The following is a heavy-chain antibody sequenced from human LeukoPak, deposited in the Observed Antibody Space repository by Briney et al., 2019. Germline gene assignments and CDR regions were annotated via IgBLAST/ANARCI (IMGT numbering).Heavy chain of an antibody. Sequence: GGSLRLSCATSGFTFSSYAMSWVRQAPGKGLEWVSGISPSGGITYYTDSVKGRFAISRDNSKNTQSLQMNSLRAEDTAVYYCAKDDDWGRYKHWGQGTLVTVSS. V-gene: IGHV3-23*01. CDR2: ISPSGGIT. CDR1: GFTFSSYA. J-gene: IGHJ1*01. CDR3: AKDDDWGRYKH. D-gene: IGHD3-16*01.